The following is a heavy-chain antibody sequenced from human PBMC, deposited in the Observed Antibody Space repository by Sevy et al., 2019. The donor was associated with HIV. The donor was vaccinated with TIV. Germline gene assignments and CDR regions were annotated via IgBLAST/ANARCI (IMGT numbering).Heavy chain of an antibody. Sequence: GGSLRLSCAVSGFTLTNEFFSWVRQAPGKGLEWVAVVYSGGATYYADSVKGGFTISRDKSKSTLYPQMKGLRAEDTAVYYCARAGYWRGGTCLSGFYYAMDVWGQGTTVTVSS. CDR2: VYSGGAT. J-gene: IGHJ6*02. V-gene: IGHV3-53*01. D-gene: IGHD2-15*01. CDR3: ARAGYWRGGTCLSGFYYAMDV. CDR1: GFTLTNEF.